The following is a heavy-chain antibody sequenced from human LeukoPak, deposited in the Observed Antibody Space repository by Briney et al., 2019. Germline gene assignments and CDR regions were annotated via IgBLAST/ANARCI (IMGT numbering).Heavy chain of an antibody. CDR3: AKEFTPESSGFDAFDI. J-gene: IGHJ3*02. Sequence: GGSLRLSCAASGSTFSIYGMDWVRQAPGKGLEWISYISGGGGTRYYADSVRGRFTISRDDTKNSLYLQMNNLRADDTAVYYCAKEFTPESSGFDAFDIWGQGTTVTISS. CDR2: ISGGGGTR. V-gene: IGHV3-48*03. CDR1: GSTFSIYG. D-gene: IGHD3-22*01.